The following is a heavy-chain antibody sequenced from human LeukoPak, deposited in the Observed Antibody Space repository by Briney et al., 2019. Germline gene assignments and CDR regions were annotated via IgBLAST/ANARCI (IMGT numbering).Heavy chain of an antibody. CDR2: IRRRAFGETA. CDR3: TREGAAAAYGMDV. V-gene: IGHV3-49*04. CDR1: GFTFGDYA. D-gene: IGHD6-13*01. Sequence: PGGSLRLSCTAPGFTFGDYAVSWVRRAPGRGLEWVGLIRRRAFGETADYAASVKGRFTISRDDSKSIAYLQMNSLKTEDTAVYYCTREGAAAAYGMDVWGQGTTVTVSS. J-gene: IGHJ6*02.